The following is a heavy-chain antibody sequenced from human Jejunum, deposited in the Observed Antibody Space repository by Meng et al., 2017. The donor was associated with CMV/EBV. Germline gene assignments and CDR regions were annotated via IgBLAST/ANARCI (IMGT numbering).Heavy chain of an antibody. CDR2: LYSDGRS. V-gene: IGHV3-66*01. CDR3: AREWKLLYYGLDV. D-gene: IGHD3-10*01. CDR1: GFPGNVNY. J-gene: IGHJ6*02. Sequence: SGFPGNVNYMTWVRQAPGKGLEWVSMLYSDGRSYYGDSVKGRFTISRDDSRNTVYLEMNSLRVEDTGVYYCAREWKLLYYGLDVWGQGTTVTVSS.